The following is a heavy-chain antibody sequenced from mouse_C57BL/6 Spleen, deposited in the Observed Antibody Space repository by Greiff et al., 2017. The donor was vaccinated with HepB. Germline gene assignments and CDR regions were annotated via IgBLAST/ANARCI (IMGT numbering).Heavy chain of an antibody. V-gene: IGHV1-50*01. D-gene: IGHD3-3*01. CDR2: IDPSDSYT. CDR3: ARGGWDN. CDR1: GYTFTSYW. Sequence: QVQLQQPGAELVKPGASVKLSCKASGYTFTSYWMQWVKQRPGQGLEWIGVIDPSDSYTNYNQKFKGKATLTVDTSSSTAYMQLSSLTSEDSAVYYCARGGWDNWGQGTTLTVSS. J-gene: IGHJ2*01.